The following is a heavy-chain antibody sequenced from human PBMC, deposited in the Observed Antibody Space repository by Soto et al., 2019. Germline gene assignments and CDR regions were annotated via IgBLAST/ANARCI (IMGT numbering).Heavy chain of an antibody. D-gene: IGHD3-10*01. CDR2: LSGSGGRT. CDR3: AKDDDTMVRGNWFHP. J-gene: IGHJ5*02. V-gene: IGHV3-23*01. CDR1: GFTFSSYA. Sequence: EVQLLESGGGLVQPGGFLRLSWSASGFTFSSYAMIWVRQAPGKGLEWVSALSGSGGRTYYADSEKGRFTISRDNSKNTLYLQMSSLRAEDTAVDYCAKDDDTMVRGNWFHPWGQGTLVTVSP.